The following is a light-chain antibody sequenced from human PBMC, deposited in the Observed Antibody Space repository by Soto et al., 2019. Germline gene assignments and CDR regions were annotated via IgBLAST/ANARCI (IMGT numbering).Light chain of an antibody. J-gene: IGKJ2*01. V-gene: IGKV3-20*01. CDR1: QSVSSTY. CDR3: QQYATSPPRYT. CDR2: GAS. Sequence: ETVLTQSPGTLSLSPGERATLSCRASQSVSSTYLAWYQQKPGQAPRLLIYGASSRATGIPDRFTGSGSGTDFSLTISRLETEDFAVYYCQQYATSPPRYTFGQGTKLEIK.